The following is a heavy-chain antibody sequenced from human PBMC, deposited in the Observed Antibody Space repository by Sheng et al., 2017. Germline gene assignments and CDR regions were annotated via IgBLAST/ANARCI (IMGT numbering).Heavy chain of an antibody. CDR2: IIPIFGTA. D-gene: IGHD4-4*01. CDR1: GGTFSSYA. V-gene: IGHV1-69*05. Sequence: QVQLVQSGAEVKKPGSSVKVSCKASGGTFSSYAISWVRQAPGQGLEWMGGIIPIFGTANYAQKFQGRVTITTDESTSTAYMELSSLRSEDTAVYYCATGGAFYSNPYYYYYYMDVWGKGTTVTVSS. J-gene: IGHJ6*03. CDR3: ATGGAFYSNPYYYYYYMDV.